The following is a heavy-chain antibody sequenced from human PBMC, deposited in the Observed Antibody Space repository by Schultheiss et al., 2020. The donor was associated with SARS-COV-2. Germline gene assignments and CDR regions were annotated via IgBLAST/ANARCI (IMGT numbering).Heavy chain of an antibody. V-gene: IGHV4-59*05. CDR2: IYYSGST. J-gene: IGHJ4*02. CDR3: ARRTVAAVADSIDY. CDR1: GGSISSYY. D-gene: IGHD6-19*01. Sequence: SQTLSLTCRVSGGSISSYYWSWIRQPAGKGLEWIGSIYYSGSTYYNPSLKSRVTISVDTSKNQFSLKLSSVTAADTAVYYCARRTVAAVADSIDYWGQGTLVTVSS.